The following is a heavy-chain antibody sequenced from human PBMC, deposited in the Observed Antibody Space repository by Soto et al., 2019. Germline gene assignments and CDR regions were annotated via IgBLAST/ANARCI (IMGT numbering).Heavy chain of an antibody. CDR2: IYYSGST. Sequence: SETLSLPLTVSCGSISSGGYRRSLIRQQPGKGLEWIGYIYYSGSTYYNPSLKSRVTISVDTSKNQFSLKLSSVTAADTAVYYCARDGGDQPRRYYYYYMDVWGKGTTVTVSS. CDR1: CGSISSGGYR. J-gene: IGHJ6*03. CDR3: ARDGGDQPRRYYYYYMDV. D-gene: IGHD2-21*02. V-gene: IGHV4-31*02.